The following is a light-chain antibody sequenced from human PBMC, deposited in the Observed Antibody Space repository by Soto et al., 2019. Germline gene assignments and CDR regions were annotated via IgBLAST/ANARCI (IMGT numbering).Light chain of an antibody. CDR2: GAS. CDR1: QSVSSSY. V-gene: IGKV3-20*01. CDR3: QQYGSSPIT. J-gene: IGKJ5*01. Sequence: IVLTQSPGTLSLSPFYRATLSFMSSQSVSSSYLAWYQQKPGQAPRLLIYGASTRATGIPDRFSGDGSVTHFTLTISRLEAEDFVMYYCQQYGSSPITFGQGTRLEIK.